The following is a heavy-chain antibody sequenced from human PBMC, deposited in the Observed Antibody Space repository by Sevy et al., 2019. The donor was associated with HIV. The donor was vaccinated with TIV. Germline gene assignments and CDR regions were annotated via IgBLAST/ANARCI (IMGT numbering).Heavy chain of an antibody. Sequence: ASVKVSCKASGYTFTSYRVSWVRQAPGQGLEWMGWISAHNGDTHYAQKSQGRVTMTTDTPTSTAYMDLRSLRSDDTAVYYCARAYCSGGSCYSLAYWGQGTLVTVSS. V-gene: IGHV1-18*01. CDR1: GYTFTSYR. CDR2: ISAHNGDT. J-gene: IGHJ4*02. CDR3: ARAYCSGGSCYSLAY. D-gene: IGHD2-15*01.